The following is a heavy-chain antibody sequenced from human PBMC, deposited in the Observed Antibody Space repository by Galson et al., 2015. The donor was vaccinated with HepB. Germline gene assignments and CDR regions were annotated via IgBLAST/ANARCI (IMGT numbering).Heavy chain of an antibody. D-gene: IGHD2-2*01. J-gene: IGHJ5*01. CDR3: ARALVPAAPSDS. V-gene: IGHV1-2*02. CDR1: PYTFTNYY. CDR2: INPSSGRT. Sequence: SVKVSCKASPYTFTNYYIHWVRQAPGQGLQWVGWINPSSGRTNYAPSLQDRVAMTRDTSIKTVYMELSSLKFDDSAIYFCARALVPAAPSDSWGQGTWSPSPQ.